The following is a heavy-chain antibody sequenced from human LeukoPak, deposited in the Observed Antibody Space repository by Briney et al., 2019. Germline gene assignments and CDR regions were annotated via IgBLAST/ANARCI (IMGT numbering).Heavy chain of an antibody. CDR3: ARRYSVIAAPFDY. CDR1: GGSISSSSYY. V-gene: IGHV4-39*01. J-gene: IGHJ4*02. CDR2: IYYSGST. Sequence: PSETLSLTCTVSGGSISSSSYYWGWIRQPPGKGLEWIGSIYYSGSTYYNPSLKSRVTISVDTSKNQFSLKLSSVTAADTAVYYCARRYSVIAAPFDYWGQGTLVTVSS. D-gene: IGHD6-13*01.